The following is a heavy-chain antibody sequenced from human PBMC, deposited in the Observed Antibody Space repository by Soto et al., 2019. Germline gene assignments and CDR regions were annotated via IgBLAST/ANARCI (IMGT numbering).Heavy chain of an antibody. Sequence: QVRLQESGPGLVKPSETLSLTCTVSGGSITSITNHYCSWIRQPPGKGLAWIGYSSYSGHTSYNPSLKSRVIPSVDTSKHQVSLNPASVTAADTAVYYCATQGFGTLHGLVDVWGQGTTVTVSS. CDR1: GGSITSITNHY. CDR2: SSYSGHT. V-gene: IGHV4-59*08. J-gene: IGHJ6*02. CDR3: ATQGFGTLHGLVDV. D-gene: IGHD1-7*01.